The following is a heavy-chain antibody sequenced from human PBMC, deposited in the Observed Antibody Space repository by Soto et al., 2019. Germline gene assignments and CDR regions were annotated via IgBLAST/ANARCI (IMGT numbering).Heavy chain of an antibody. CDR2: INSDGSST. D-gene: IGHD3-22*01. J-gene: IGHJ4*02. Sequence: PGGSLRLSCAASGFTFSSYWMHWVRQAPGKGLVWVSRINSDGSSTSYADSVKGRFAISRDNAKNTLYLQMNSLRAEDTAVYYCAREGNDYYDSSGYLDYWGQGTLVTVSS. V-gene: IGHV3-74*01. CDR1: GFTFSSYW. CDR3: AREGNDYYDSSGYLDY.